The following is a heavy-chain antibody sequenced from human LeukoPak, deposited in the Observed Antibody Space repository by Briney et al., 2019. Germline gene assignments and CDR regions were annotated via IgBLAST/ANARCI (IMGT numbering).Heavy chain of an antibody. D-gene: IGHD6-13*01. V-gene: IGHV3-30-3*01. Sequence: GGSLRLSCAASGFTFSSYAMHWVRQAPGKGLEWVAVIPHDGSNKYYADSVKGRFTISRDNSKNTLYLQMNSLRAEDTAVYYCARDRIRIAAAGTGYFQHWGQGTLVTVSS. CDR1: GFTFSSYA. CDR2: IPHDGSNK. CDR3: ARDRIRIAAAGTGYFQH. J-gene: IGHJ1*01.